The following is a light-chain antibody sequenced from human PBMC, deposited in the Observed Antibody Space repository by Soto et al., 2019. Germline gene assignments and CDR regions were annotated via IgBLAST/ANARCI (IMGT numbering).Light chain of an antibody. CDR3: QQSYSTPQT. CDR2: AAS. J-gene: IGKJ2*01. CDR1: QSISSY. Sequence: DIQMTQSPSSLSASVGDRVTITCRASQSISSYLNWYHQKPGKAPKRLIYAASSLQSGVPSRFSGSGSGTDFTLTISSLQPEDFANYYCQQSYSTPQTFGQGTQLEIQ. V-gene: IGKV1-39*01.